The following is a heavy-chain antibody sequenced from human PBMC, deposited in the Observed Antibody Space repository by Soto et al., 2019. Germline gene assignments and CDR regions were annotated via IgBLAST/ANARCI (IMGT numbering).Heavy chain of an antibody. CDR2: IFSNDEK. CDR1: GFSLSNARMG. V-gene: IGHV2-26*01. D-gene: IGHD6-19*01. CDR3: ARVDSSGWYVDDAFDI. J-gene: IGHJ3*02. Sequence: QVTLKESGPVLVKPTETLTLTCTVSGFSLSNARMGVSWIRQPPGKALEWLAHIFSNDEKSYSTPLKSRLPISKDPSKSQVVLTMTNMDPVDTATYYCARVDSSGWYVDDAFDIWGQGTMVTVSS.